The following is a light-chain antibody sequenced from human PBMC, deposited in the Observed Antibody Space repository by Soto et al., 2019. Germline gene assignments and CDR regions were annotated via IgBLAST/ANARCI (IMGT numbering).Light chain of an antibody. J-gene: IGLJ1*01. V-gene: IGLV2-8*01. Sequence: QSALTQPPSASGSPGQSVAISCTGTSSDVGGYNYVSWYQQHPGKAPKLMIYEVNKRPSGVPDRFSGSKSGNTASLTVSGLQAEDAADYYGCSYAGSSNVFGTGTKVTVL. CDR1: SSDVGGYNY. CDR3: CSYAGSSNV. CDR2: EVN.